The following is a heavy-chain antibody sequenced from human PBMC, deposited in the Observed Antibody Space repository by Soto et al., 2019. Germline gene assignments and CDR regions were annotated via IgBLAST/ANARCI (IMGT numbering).Heavy chain of an antibody. CDR2: ISGSGGST. CDR1: GFTFSSYA. D-gene: IGHD3-22*01. Sequence: GGSLRLSCAASGFTFSSYAMSWVRQAPGKGLEWVSAISGSGGSTYYADSVKGRFTISRDNSKNTLYLQMNSLRAEDTAVYYCAKSAPYYYDSSGYLSACDYWGQGTXVTVSS. CDR3: AKSAPYYYDSSGYLSACDY. V-gene: IGHV3-23*01. J-gene: IGHJ4*02.